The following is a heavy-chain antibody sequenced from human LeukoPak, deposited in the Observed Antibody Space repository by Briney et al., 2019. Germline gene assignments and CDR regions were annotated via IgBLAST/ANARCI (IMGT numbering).Heavy chain of an antibody. V-gene: IGHV3-30*02. CDR2: IRYDGSNK. CDR1: GFTFSSYG. CDR3: AKDDIWFGELLYPDY. D-gene: IGHD3-10*01. Sequence: GGSLRLSCAASGFTFSSYGMHWVRQAPGKGLEWVAFIRYDGSNKYYADSVKGRFTISRDNSKNTLYLQMNSLRAEDTAVYYCAKDDIWFGELLYPDYWGQGTLVTVSP. J-gene: IGHJ4*02.